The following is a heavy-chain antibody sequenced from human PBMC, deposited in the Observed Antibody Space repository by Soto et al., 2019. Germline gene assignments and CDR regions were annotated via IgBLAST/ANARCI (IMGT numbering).Heavy chain of an antibody. J-gene: IGHJ6*04. D-gene: IGHD2-2*02. CDR2: IIPIFGTA. V-gene: IGHV1-69*06. CDR1: GGTFSSYA. Sequence: SVKVSCKASGGTFSSYAISWVRQAPGQGLEWMGGIIPIFGTANYAQKFQGRVTITADKSTSTAYMELSSLRSEDTAVYYRALAASPYPYDYYCGMHVWGEEGTVTVCS. CDR3: ALAASPYPYDYYCGMHV.